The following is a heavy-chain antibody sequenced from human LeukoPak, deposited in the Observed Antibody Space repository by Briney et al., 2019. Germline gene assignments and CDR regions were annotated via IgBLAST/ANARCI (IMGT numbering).Heavy chain of an antibody. V-gene: IGHV3-23*01. CDR1: GFTFSTYA. CDR3: AKDFGSPGNI. CDR2: IGRTGDDT. J-gene: IGHJ3*02. D-gene: IGHD1-26*01. Sequence: GGSLILSCAASGFTFSTYAMRWVRQAPGKGLEWVSSIGRTGDDTYYADSVKGRFTISRDNSKNTLYLQMNSLRAEDTAIYYCAKDFGSPGNIWGQGTMVTVSS.